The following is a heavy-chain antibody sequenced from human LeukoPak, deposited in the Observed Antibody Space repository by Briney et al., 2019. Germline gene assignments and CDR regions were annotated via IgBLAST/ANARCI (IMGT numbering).Heavy chain of an antibody. V-gene: IGHV4-38-2*02. CDR2: IYHSGST. CDR3: ARSSGYETFDY. J-gene: IGHJ4*02. D-gene: IGHD5-12*01. Sequence: SETLSLTCTVSGYSISSGYYWGWIRQPPGKGLEWIGSIYHSGSTYYNPSLKSRVTISVDTSKNQFSLKLSSVTAADTAVYYCARSSGYETFDYWGQGTLVTVSS. CDR1: GYSISSGYY.